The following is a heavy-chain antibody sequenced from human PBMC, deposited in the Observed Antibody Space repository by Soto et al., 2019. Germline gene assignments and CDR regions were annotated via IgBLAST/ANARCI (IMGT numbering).Heavy chain of an antibody. CDR1: GGSISSYY. CDR3: ARGIYSGGSCYPRGYYYGMDV. V-gene: IGHV4-59*01. CDR2: IYYSGST. D-gene: IGHD2-15*01. Sequence: PSETLSLTCTVSGGSISSYYWSWIRQPPGKGLEGIGYIYYSGSTNYNPSLKSRVTISVDTSKNQFSLKLSSVTAADTAVYYCARGIYSGGSCYPRGYYYGMDVWGQGTTVTVSS. J-gene: IGHJ6*02.